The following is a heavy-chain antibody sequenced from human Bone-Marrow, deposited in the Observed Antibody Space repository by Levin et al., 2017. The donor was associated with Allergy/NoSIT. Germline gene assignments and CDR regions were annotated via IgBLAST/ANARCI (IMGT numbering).Heavy chain of an antibody. CDR3: ARDKGGELLGHDYGMDV. CDR2: INPKNGGT. Sequence: ASVKVSCRASGYILTDYYLHWVRQAPGQGLEYMGRINPKNGGTHSARKFQGRVTMTRDTSINTVYMQLSGLTFDDAAVYYCARDKGGELLGHDYGMDVWGQGTTVTVSS. J-gene: IGHJ6*02. CDR1: GYILTDYY. V-gene: IGHV1-2*06. D-gene: IGHD1-26*01.